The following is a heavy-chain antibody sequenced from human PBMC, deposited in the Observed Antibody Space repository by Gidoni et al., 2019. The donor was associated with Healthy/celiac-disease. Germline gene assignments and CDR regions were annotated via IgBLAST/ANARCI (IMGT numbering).Heavy chain of an antibody. J-gene: IGHJ2*01. V-gene: IGHV1-69*01. D-gene: IGHD6-6*01. CDR3: ARGRWRSNSSSSGLLLWYFDL. Sequence: QVQLVQSGAEVKKPGSSVKVSCKASGGTFSSYAISWVRQAPGQGLEWMGGIIPIFGTANYAQKFQGRVTITADESTSTAYMELSSLRSEDTAVYYCARGRWRSNSSSSGLLLWYFDLWGRGTLVTVSS. CDR2: IIPIFGTA. CDR1: GGTFSSYA.